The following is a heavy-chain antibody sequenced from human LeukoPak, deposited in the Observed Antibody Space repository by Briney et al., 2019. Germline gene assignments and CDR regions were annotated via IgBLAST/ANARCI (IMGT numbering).Heavy chain of an antibody. CDR1: GGTFSTYT. CDR2: ISPILDKP. D-gene: IGHD3-16*02. CDR3: ATYVWGNYRQQDFRRVFYFDS. V-gene: IGHV1-69*02. J-gene: IGHJ4*02. Sequence: SVKVSCKASGGTFSTYTISWVRQAPGQGPEWMGRISPILDKPNYAQKFQGRLTITADKSTSTAYMELSSLRSEDTAVYYCATYVWGNYRQQDFRRVFYFDSWGQGTLVIVSS.